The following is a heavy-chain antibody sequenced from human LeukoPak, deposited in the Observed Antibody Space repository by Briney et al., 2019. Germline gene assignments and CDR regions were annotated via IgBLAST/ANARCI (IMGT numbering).Heavy chain of an antibody. CDR1: GGSISSYY. V-gene: IGHV4-59*08. D-gene: IGHD4-17*01. Sequence: PSETLSLTCTVSGGSISSYYWSWIRQPPGKGLEWIGYIYYSGSTNSNPPLKRRITISVGESKNQSSLNQSSVTAADTAVYYCARHSPVTTVTFTPPFDYWGLGTLVTVSP. CDR2: IYYSGST. J-gene: IGHJ4*02. CDR3: ARHSPVTTVTFTPPFDY.